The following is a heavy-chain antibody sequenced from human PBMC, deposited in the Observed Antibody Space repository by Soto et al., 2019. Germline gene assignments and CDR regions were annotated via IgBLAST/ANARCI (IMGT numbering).Heavy chain of an antibody. Sequence: SETLSLTCAVYGDSFSGPYWTWIRQTPGKGLEWIGEINHSGSTDYHPSLKSRVTISVDTSKNHFSLNLSSVSAADPVVYFCAKLEVTSADSFDVWGPGTMVTVS. V-gene: IGHV4-34*01. CDR3: AKLEVTSADSFDV. J-gene: IGHJ3*01. CDR2: INHSGST. CDR1: GDSFSGPY. D-gene: IGHD2-21*02.